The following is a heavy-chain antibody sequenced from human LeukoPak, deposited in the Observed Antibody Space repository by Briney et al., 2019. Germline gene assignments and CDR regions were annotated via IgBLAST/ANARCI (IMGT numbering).Heavy chain of an antibody. CDR1: GYTFTTHG. Sequence: ASVKFSCKASGYTFTTHGIAWVRQAPGQGLEGMGWISAHNGDTNYAQSLQGRVTMTTDTSTNTAYMELRSLRSDDTAVYYCARDGYFDLWGRGTLVTVSS. V-gene: IGHV1-18*01. CDR3: ARDGYFDL. J-gene: IGHJ2*01. CDR2: ISAHNGDT.